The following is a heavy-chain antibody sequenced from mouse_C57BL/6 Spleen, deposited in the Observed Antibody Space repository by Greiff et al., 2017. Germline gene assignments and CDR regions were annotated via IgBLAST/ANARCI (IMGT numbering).Heavy chain of an antibody. CDR3: ARSGSHYNGSGVDAMDY. CDR2: IYPRSGNT. V-gene: IGHV1-81*01. J-gene: IGHJ4*01. Sequence: QVQLQQSGAELARPGASVKLSCKASGYTFTSSGISWVKQRTGQGLEWIGEIYPRSGNTYYNEKFKGKATLTADKSSSPAYMELRSLTSEDSAVYFWARSGSHYNGSGVDAMDYWGQGTSVTVSS. CDR1: GYTFTSSG. D-gene: IGHD1-1*01.